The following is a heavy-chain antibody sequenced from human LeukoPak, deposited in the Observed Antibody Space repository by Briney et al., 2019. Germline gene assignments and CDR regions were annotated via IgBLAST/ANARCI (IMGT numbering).Heavy chain of an antibody. V-gene: IGHV4-59*13. CDR2: IHYRGTT. CDR3: ARDEHGDFQGFDY. D-gene: IGHD4-17*01. J-gene: IGHJ4*02. Sequence: SETLSLTCNVSGASINSYYWNWIRQSPGKGLEWLGNIHYRGTTNYNPSLKSRVTLSLDTSKSQFALKMTSVTAADTAVYYCARDEHGDFQGFDYWGQGTRVTVSS. CDR1: GASINSYY.